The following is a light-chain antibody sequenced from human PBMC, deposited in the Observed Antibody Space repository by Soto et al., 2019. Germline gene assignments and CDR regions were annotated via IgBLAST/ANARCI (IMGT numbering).Light chain of an antibody. CDR3: SSYTSSSTLV. Sequence: QSALTQPASVSGSPGQSIAISCTGTSSDVGAYNYVSWYQQLPGNAPKLIIYEVTNRPSGVSNRFSGSKSGNTASLTISGLQAEDEADYYCSSYTSSSTLVFGVGTKLTVL. CDR2: EVT. J-gene: IGLJ2*01. V-gene: IGLV2-14*01. CDR1: SSDVGAYNY.